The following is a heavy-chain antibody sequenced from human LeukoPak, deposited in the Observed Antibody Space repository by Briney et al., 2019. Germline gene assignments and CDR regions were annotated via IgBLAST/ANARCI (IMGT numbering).Heavy chain of an antibody. V-gene: IGHV4-34*01. CDR1: GGSFSGYY. CDR3: ARQTGSGLFILP. J-gene: IGHJ4*02. CDR2: FYYSGNT. Sequence: SETLSLTCDVYGGSFSGYYWSWIRQPPGKGLEWIGSFYYSGNTYYNASLKSQVSISIDTSKNQLSLRLTSVTAADTAVYYCARQTGSGLFILPGGQGTLVTVSS. D-gene: IGHD3/OR15-3a*01.